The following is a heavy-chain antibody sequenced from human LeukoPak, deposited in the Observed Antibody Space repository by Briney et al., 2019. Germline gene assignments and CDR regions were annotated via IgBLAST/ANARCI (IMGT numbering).Heavy chain of an antibody. CDR2: IKQDGSEK. Sequence: GGSLRLSCAASGFTFSSYWISWVRQAPGKGLEWVANIKQDGSEKYYVDSGKGRFTISRDNAKNSLYLQMNSLRAEDTAVYYCARDRLYYYDSSGYPRDAFDIWGQGTMVTVSS. J-gene: IGHJ3*02. D-gene: IGHD3-22*01. CDR1: GFTFSSYW. V-gene: IGHV3-7*01. CDR3: ARDRLYYYDSSGYPRDAFDI.